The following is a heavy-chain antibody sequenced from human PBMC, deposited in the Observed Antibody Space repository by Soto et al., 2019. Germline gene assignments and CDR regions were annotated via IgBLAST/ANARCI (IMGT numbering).Heavy chain of an antibody. D-gene: IGHD3-9*01. V-gene: IGHV4-39*01. CDR3: ARVWRRYFDFDY. Sequence: SETLSLTCTVSGGSISSGGYYWSWIRQHPGKGLEWIGSIYYSGSTYYNPSLKSRVTISVDTSKNQFSLKLSSVTAADTAVYYCARVWRRYFDFDYWGQGTLVTVSS. J-gene: IGHJ4*02. CDR2: IYYSGST. CDR1: GGSISSGGYY.